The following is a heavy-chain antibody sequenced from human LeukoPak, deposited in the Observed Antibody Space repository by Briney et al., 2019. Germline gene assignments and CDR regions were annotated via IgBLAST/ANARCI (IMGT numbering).Heavy chain of an antibody. CDR3: ARGPLAFRRVAGIFS. Sequence: SETLPLTCAVSGGSFNGYSYTWIRQPPGKGLEWIGEIIHSGGTSYNPSLKSRLTISVDTSRKQFSLKLTSVTAADTALYFCARGPLAFRRVAGIFSWGRGTQVTVSS. J-gene: IGHJ5*02. CDR2: IIHSGGT. V-gene: IGHV4-34*01. D-gene: IGHD6-19*01. CDR1: GGSFNGYS.